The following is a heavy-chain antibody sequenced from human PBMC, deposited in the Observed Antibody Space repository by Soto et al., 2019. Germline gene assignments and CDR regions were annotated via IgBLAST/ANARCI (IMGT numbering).Heavy chain of an antibody. CDR1: GFTFSSYS. V-gene: IGHV3-48*02. Sequence: GGSLRLSCAASGFTFSSYSMNWVRQAPGKGLEWVSYISSSSSTIYYADSVKGRFTISRDNAKNSLYLQMNSLRDEDTAVYYCAGGLIEGVFDYGDYVDAFDIWGQGTMVTVSS. CDR3: AGGLIEGVFDYGDYVDAFDI. D-gene: IGHD4-17*01. CDR2: ISSSSSTI. J-gene: IGHJ3*02.